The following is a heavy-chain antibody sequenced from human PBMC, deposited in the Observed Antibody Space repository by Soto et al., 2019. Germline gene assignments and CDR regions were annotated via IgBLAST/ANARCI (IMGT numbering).Heavy chain of an antibody. CDR2: INHSGST. J-gene: IGHJ4*02. CDR1: GGSFSGYY. Sequence: SETLSLTCAVYGGSFSGYYWSWIRQPPGKGLEWIGEINHSGSTNYNPSLKSRVTISVDTSKNQFSLKLSSVTAADTAVYYCARGTRNYYGSGSYLGTFDYWGQGTLVTVSS. CDR3: ARGTRNYYGSGSYLGTFDY. D-gene: IGHD3-10*01. V-gene: IGHV4-34*01.